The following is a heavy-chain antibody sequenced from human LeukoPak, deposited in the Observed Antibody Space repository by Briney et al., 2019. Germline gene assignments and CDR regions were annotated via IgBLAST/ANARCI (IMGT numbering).Heavy chain of an antibody. J-gene: IGHJ4*02. Sequence: PGASLRLSCAASGFTFSSYAMSWVRQAPGKGLEWVSAISGSGGSTYYADSVKGRFTISRDNSKKTLYLQMNSLRAEDTAVYYCAKVLTPYQQHGFDYWGQGTLVTVSS. CDR1: GFTFSSYA. V-gene: IGHV3-23*01. CDR3: AKVLTPYQQHGFDY. D-gene: IGHD2-2*01. CDR2: ISGSGGST.